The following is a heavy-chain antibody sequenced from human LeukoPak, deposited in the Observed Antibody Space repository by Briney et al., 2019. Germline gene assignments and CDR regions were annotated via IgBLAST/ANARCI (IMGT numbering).Heavy chain of an antibody. J-gene: IGHJ4*02. D-gene: IGHD3-22*01. V-gene: IGHV1-46*01. CDR1: GYTFTSFY. CDR2: INPSGGST. CDR3: ARGKNYYDTSSSEIDY. Sequence: ASVKVSCKASGYTFTSFYMHWVRQAPGQGLEWMGTINPSGGSTSSAQKFQGRVTMTRDTSTNTVYMELSSLRSEDTAVYYCARGKNYYDTSSSEIDYWGQGTLVTVSS.